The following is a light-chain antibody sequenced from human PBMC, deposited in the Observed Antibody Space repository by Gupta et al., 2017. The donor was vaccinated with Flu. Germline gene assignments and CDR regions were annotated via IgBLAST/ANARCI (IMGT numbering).Light chain of an antibody. V-gene: IGLV2-8*01. CDR1: SSDVGGYNY. J-gene: IGLJ3*02. CDR3: SSDAGSNNWV. CDR2: EVS. Sequence: QSALTQPPSASGSPGQSVPISCTGTSSDVGGYNYVSWYQQHPGQAPKLMIYEVSKRPSGVPDRFSGSKSGNTASLTVSGLQAEDEAYYYCSSDAGSNNWVFGGGTKLTVL.